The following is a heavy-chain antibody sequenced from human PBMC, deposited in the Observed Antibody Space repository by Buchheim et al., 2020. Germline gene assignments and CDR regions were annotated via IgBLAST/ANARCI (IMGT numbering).Heavy chain of an antibody. V-gene: IGHV3-21*01. J-gene: IGHJ4*02. CDR2: ISSSSSYI. CDR1: GFTFSSYS. D-gene: IGHD3-10*01. Sequence: EVQLVESGGGLVKPGGSLRLSCAASGFTFSSYSMNWVRQAPGKGLEWVSSISSSSSYIYYADSVKGRFTISRDNAKNSLYLQINSRRAEDTAVYYGSRDDGGSGSPIPFDYWGQGTL. CDR3: SRDDGGSGSPIPFDY.